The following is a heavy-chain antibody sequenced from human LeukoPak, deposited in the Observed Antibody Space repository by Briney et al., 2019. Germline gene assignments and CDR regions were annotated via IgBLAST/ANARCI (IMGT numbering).Heavy chain of an antibody. J-gene: IGHJ4*02. CDR3: ARDRSSGWYVKYYFDY. Sequence: GRSLRLSCAASGFTFSSYAMHWVRQAPGKGLEWVSVRSYDGSNKYYADSVKGRFTISRDNSKNTLYLQMNSLRAEDTAVYYCARDRSSGWYVKYYFDYWGQGTLVTVSS. D-gene: IGHD6-19*01. CDR2: RSYDGSNK. V-gene: IGHV3-30*04. CDR1: GFTFSSYA.